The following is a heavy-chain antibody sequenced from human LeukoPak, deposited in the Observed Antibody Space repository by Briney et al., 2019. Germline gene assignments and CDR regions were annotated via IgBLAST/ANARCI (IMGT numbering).Heavy chain of an antibody. V-gene: IGHV3-43*02. Sequence: GGSLRLSCAASGFTFDDYAMHWVRQAPGKGLEWVSLITWDGGSTYYADSMKGRFTISRENSKNSLYLQMNRLRTEDTALYCCAKGYCSGGSCYYFDYWGQGTLVTVSS. CDR2: ITWDGGST. J-gene: IGHJ4*02. CDR1: GFTFDDYA. D-gene: IGHD2-15*01. CDR3: AKGYCSGGSCYYFDY.